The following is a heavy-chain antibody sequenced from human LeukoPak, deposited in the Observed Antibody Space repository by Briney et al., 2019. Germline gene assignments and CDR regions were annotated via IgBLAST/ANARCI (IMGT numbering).Heavy chain of an antibody. V-gene: IGHV3-7*05. CDR3: ATLGMSYYYDSSGYSDY. CDR1: GIFFSNYW. CDR2: IKQDGSEK. Sequence: PGGSLRLSCAASGIFFSNYWMTWVRQAPGKGLEWVASIKQDGSEKYYVDSVKGRFTISRDNAKNSLYLQMNSLRAEDTALYYCATLGMSYYYDSSGYSDYWGQGTLVTVSS. D-gene: IGHD3-22*01. J-gene: IGHJ4*02.